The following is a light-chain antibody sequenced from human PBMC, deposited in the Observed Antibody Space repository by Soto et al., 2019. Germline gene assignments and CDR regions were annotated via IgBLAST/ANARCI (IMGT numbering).Light chain of an antibody. CDR3: QQYGSSPST. J-gene: IGKJ3*01. CDR2: GAT. V-gene: IGKV3-20*01. CDR1: ESVSSSY. Sequence: EMVLTQSPGTLSLSPGESATLSCGASESVSSSYLAWYQQKPGQAPSRLIYGATTRLRGVPDRFSGRGSGTDFTLTISRLEPEDFAVYYCQQYGSSPSTFGPGTKVDI.